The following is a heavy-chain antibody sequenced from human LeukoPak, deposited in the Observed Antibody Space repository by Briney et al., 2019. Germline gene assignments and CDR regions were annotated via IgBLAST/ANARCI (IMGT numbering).Heavy chain of an antibody. CDR1: GFTFSSYG. Sequence: GGTLRLSCAASGFTFSSYGMSWVRQAPGKGLEWVSAISGSGGSTYYADSVKGRFTISRDNSKNTLYLQMNSLRAEDTAVYYCATTGVATITDFDYWGKGTLVTVSS. V-gene: IGHV3-23*01. CDR2: ISGSGGST. D-gene: IGHD5-12*01. J-gene: IGHJ4*02. CDR3: ATTGVATITDFDY.